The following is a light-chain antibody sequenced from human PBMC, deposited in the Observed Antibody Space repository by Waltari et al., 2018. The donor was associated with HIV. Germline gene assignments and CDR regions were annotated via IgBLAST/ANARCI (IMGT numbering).Light chain of an antibody. CDR1: TSDVGGYKY. V-gene: IGLV2-14*01. Sequence: QSALTQPASVSGSPGQSITISCTGTTSDVGGYKYVSWYQQHPGKAPKLMIYEVSNRPSGVATRVSGSKSGSTASLTISGLQAEDEADYYCSSYTRSTVYVFGTGTKVTVL. CDR3: SSYTRSTVYV. CDR2: EVS. J-gene: IGLJ1*01.